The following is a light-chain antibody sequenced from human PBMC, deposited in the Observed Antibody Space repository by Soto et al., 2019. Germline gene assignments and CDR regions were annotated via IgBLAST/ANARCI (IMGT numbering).Light chain of an antibody. V-gene: IGKV1-12*01. CDR3: QQASSFPWT. CDR2: SAS. Sequence: IHMTQSPSSLSASVLDIVTITCLASQGISKWLAWYQQKPGKGPNLLIYSASTLQRGVPSRFSGSGSGTDFTLTISSLQPEDFGTYYCQQASSFPWTFGQGTKVDIK. CDR1: QGISKW. J-gene: IGKJ1*01.